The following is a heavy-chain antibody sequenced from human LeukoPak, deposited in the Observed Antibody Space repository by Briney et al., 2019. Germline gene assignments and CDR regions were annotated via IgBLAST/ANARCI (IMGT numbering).Heavy chain of an antibody. CDR1: GGSITSGAYA. D-gene: IGHD3-10*01. Sequence: PSETPSLTCAVSGGSITSGAYAWSWIRQPPGKGLEWIGYIYRSGSTSYKPSLKSRLSITIDKSKNQFSLNLRSVTAADTAFYYCARGGGFYGSGTTHFDYWGQGTLATVSS. V-gene: IGHV4-30-2*01. J-gene: IGHJ4*02. CDR2: IYRSGST. CDR3: ARGGGFYGSGTTHFDY.